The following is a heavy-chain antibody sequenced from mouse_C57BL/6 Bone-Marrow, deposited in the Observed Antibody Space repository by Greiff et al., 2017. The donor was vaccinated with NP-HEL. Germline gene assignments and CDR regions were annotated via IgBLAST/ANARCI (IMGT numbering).Heavy chain of an antibody. D-gene: IGHD1-1*01. J-gene: IGHJ4*01. Sequence: EVQRVESGGGLVKPGGSLKLSCAASGFTFSSYAMSWVRQTPEKRLEWVATISDGGSYTYYPDNVKGRFTISRDNAKNNLYLQMSHLKSEDTAMYYCARDRVLILRGYYAMDYWGQGTSVTVSS. CDR1: GFTFSSYA. CDR3: ARDRVLILRGYYAMDY. CDR2: ISDGGSYT. V-gene: IGHV5-4*01.